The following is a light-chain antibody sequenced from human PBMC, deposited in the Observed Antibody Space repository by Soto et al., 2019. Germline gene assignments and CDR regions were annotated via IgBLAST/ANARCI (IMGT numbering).Light chain of an antibody. CDR3: GSYTISSTLMI. J-gene: IGLJ2*01. CDR2: DVT. Sequence: QSALTQPASVSGSPGQSITISCSGTPSDIGAYNYVSWYQHLPGKAPKVIIYDVTNRPSGVSSRFSGSKSGTTASLTISGLQAEDEANYYCGSYTISSTLMIFVGGTKLTVL. V-gene: IGLV2-14*03. CDR1: PSDIGAYNY.